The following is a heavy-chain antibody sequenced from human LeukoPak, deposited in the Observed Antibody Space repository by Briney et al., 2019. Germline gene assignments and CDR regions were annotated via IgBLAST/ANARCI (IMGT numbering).Heavy chain of an antibody. D-gene: IGHD6-6*01. Sequence: GRSLRLSCAASGFTFNTYGMHWVRQAPGRGLEWVAVTWYDGSNKYYADSVKGRFTISRDNSKNTLYLQMNSLRAEDTAVYYCARSEHSSSSFDYWGQGTLVTVSS. CDR3: ARSEHSSSSFDY. CDR2: TWYDGSNK. V-gene: IGHV3-33*01. J-gene: IGHJ4*02. CDR1: GFTFNTYG.